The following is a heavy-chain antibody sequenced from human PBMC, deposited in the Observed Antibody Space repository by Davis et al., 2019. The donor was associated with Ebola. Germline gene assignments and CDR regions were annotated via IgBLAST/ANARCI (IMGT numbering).Heavy chain of an antibody. CDR2: ISYDGSNK. Sequence: SCAASGFTFSSYGMHWVRQAPGKGLEWVAVISYDGSNKYYADSVKGRFTISRDNSKNTLYLQMNSLRAEDTAVYYCAKGGNRDYWGQGTLVTVSS. J-gene: IGHJ4*02. CDR1: GFTFSSYG. V-gene: IGHV3-30*18. CDR3: AKGGNRDY. D-gene: IGHD4-23*01.